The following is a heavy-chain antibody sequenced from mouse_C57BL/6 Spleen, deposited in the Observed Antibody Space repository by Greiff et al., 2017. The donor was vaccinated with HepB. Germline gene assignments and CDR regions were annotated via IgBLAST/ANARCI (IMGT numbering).Heavy chain of an antibody. Sequence: VQLQQPGAELVMPGASVKLSCKASGYTFTSYWMHWVKQRPGQGLEWIGEIDPSDSYTNYNQKFKGKSTLTVDKSSSTAYMQLSSLTSEDSAVYYCARSVDYYGGSLWAYWGQGTLVTVSA. J-gene: IGHJ3*01. CDR2: IDPSDSYT. CDR3: ARSVDYYGGSLWAY. D-gene: IGHD1-1*01. CDR1: GYTFTSYW. V-gene: IGHV1-69*01.